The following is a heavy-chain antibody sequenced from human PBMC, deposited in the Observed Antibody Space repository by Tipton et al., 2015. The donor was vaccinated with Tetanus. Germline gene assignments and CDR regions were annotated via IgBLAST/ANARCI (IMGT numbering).Heavy chain of an antibody. V-gene: IGHV4-31*02. J-gene: IGHJ2*01. D-gene: IGHD3-3*01. Sequence: WIRQHPGKCLERIGNIYHRWSTYYNPSLKSRVTISVDTSKNQFSLKLSSFTAADAAVYYCARDPAVLRFLEWLPDWYFALWGRGTLVTVSS. CDR3: ARDPAVLRFLEWLPDWYFAL. CDR2: IYHRWST.